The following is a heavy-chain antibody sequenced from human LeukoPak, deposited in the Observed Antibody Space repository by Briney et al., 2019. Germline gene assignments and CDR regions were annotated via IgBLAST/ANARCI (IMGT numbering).Heavy chain of an antibody. J-gene: IGHJ4*02. V-gene: IGHV4-59*12. Sequence: KPSETLSLTCTVSGGSISGYYWSWSRQPPGKGVEWIGNLYYMRGAWYKSSLKSRVTISVDTSKNQFSLKLSSVTAADTAVYYCARDGGITMVRGVIPYPIDYWGQGTLVTVSS. CDR3: ARDGGITMVRGVIPYPIDY. CDR2: LYYMRGA. CDR1: GGSISGYY. D-gene: IGHD3-10*01.